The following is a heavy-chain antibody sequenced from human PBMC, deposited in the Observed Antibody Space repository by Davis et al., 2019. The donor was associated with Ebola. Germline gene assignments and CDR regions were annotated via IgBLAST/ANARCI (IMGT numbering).Heavy chain of an antibody. Sequence: ASVKVSCKVSGNTLSKLSIYWVRHAPGVGLEWMGGFNPEDSETIYAQKFQGRVTVTEDTSTETAYMELTSLKFEDMAIYYCVTSRWFDPWGQGTLVTVSS. CDR3: VTSRWFDP. D-gene: IGHD2-2*01. CDR2: FNPEDSET. CDR1: GNTLSKLS. J-gene: IGHJ5*02. V-gene: IGHV1-24*01.